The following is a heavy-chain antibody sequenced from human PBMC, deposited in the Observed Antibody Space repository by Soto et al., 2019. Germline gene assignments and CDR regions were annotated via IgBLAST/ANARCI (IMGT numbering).Heavy chain of an antibody. CDR1: GFTFSSYS. Sequence: GGSLRLSCAASGFTFSSYSMNWVRQAPGKGLEWVSYISSSSSTIYYADSVKGRFTISRDNAKNSLYLQMNSLRAEDTAVYYCARDRPSTVVTPAFDIWGQGTMVTVSS. D-gene: IGHD4-17*01. CDR3: ARDRPSTVVTPAFDI. J-gene: IGHJ3*02. V-gene: IGHV3-48*01. CDR2: ISSSSSTI.